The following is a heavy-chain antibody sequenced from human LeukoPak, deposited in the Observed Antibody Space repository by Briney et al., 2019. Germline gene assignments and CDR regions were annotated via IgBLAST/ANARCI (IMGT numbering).Heavy chain of an antibody. V-gene: IGHV1-46*01. CDR2: INPSGSST. CDR3: ARDHRDYGDYGVNWFDP. Sequence: ASVKVSCKASGYTFTSYYMHWVRQAPGQGLEWMGLINPSGSSTSYAQKFQGRVTITADESTSTAYMELSSLRSEDTAVYYCARDHRDYGDYGVNWFDPWGQGTLVTVSS. J-gene: IGHJ5*02. D-gene: IGHD4-17*01. CDR1: GYTFTSYY.